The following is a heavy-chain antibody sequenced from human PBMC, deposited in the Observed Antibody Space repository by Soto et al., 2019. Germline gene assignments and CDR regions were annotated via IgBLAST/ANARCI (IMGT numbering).Heavy chain of an antibody. CDR1: GFTFSNAW. J-gene: IGHJ4*02. Sequence: GGSLRLSCAASGFTFSNAWMSWVRQAPGKGLEWVGRIKSKTDGGTTDYAAPVKGRFTISRDDSKNTLYLQMNSLKTEDTAVYYCTTGPIDYDFWSGYYPDYWGQGTLVNVSS. D-gene: IGHD3-3*01. V-gene: IGHV3-15*01. CDR3: TTGPIDYDFWSGYYPDY. CDR2: IKSKTDGGTT.